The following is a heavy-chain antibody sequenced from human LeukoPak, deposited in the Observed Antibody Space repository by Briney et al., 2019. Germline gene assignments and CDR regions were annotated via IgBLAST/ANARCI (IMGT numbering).Heavy chain of an antibody. Sequence: GGSLRLSCAASGFIFSNYAMSRVRQAPGKGLEWVSGSSGSGGRTYYADAVKGRFTISRDNSKNTLYLQMNSLRAEDTAVYYCAKDYYYGSGSYPRGFDPWGQGTLVTVSS. D-gene: IGHD3-10*01. CDR1: GFIFSNYA. CDR3: AKDYYYGSGSYPRGFDP. J-gene: IGHJ5*02. CDR2: SSGSGGRT. V-gene: IGHV3-23*01.